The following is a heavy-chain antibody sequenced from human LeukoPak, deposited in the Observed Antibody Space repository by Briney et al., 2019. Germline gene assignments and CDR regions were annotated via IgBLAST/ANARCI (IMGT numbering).Heavy chain of an antibody. CDR3: ARSRRGSHEYFQH. D-gene: IGHD2-2*01. V-gene: IGHV3-21*01. Sequence: SGGSLRLSCAASGFTFSSYSMNWVRQAPGKGLEWVSSISSSSSYIYYADSVKGRFTISRDNAKNSLYLQMNSLRAEDTAVYYCARSRRGSHEYFQHWGQGTLVTVSS. CDR2: ISSSSSYI. J-gene: IGHJ1*01. CDR1: GFTFSSYS.